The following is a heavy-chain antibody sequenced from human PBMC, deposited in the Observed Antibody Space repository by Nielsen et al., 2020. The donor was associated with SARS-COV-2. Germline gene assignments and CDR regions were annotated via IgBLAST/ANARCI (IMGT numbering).Heavy chain of an antibody. J-gene: IGHJ4*02. D-gene: IGHD3-10*01. CDR1: GFTLSSYG. Sequence: GESLKISCAASGFTLSSYGMHWVRQAPGKGLEWVAVISYDGSNKYYADSVKGRFTISRDNSKNTLYLQMNSLRAEDTAVYYCAKAAGEYYYSHFDYWGQGTLVTVSS. CDR2: ISYDGSNK. CDR3: AKAAGEYYYSHFDY. V-gene: IGHV3-30*18.